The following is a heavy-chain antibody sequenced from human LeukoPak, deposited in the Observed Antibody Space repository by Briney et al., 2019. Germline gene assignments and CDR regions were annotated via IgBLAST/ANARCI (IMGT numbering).Heavy chain of an antibody. V-gene: IGHV3-7*03. CDR2: INQEGNDK. CDR1: EFTFRNYW. CDR3: VVTRTRGDH. Sequence: GGSLRLSCAASEFTFRNYWMTWVRQAPGKGLEWVANINQEGNDKYYVDSVKGRFTISRDNTKNSLFLQMNSLRAEDTAVYYCVVTRTRGDHWGQGTLVTVSS. J-gene: IGHJ4*02. D-gene: IGHD4-23*01.